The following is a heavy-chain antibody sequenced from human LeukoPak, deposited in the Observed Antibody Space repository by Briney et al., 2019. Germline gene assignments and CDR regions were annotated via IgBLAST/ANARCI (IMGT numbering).Heavy chain of an antibody. D-gene: IGHD6-13*01. J-gene: IGHJ4*02. Sequence: ASVKVSCKASGYTFTSYGISWVRQAPGQGLEWMGWISAYNGNTNYAQRLQGRVTMTRDTSTSTVYMELSSLRSEDTAVYYCARDLRSSWYDYWGQGTLVTVSS. CDR1: GYTFTSYG. CDR2: ISAYNGNT. V-gene: IGHV1-18*01. CDR3: ARDLRSSWYDY.